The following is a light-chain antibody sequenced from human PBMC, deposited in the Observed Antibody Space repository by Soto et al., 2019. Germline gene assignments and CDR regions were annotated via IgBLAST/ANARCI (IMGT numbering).Light chain of an antibody. CDR2: GAS. CDR3: QQYGSSGT. CDR1: QSVSNNY. Sequence: EIVLTQSPGTLSLSPGERATLSCRASQSVSNNYLAWYQQKPGQAPRLLIYGASNSATGIPDRFSGSGSGTDFTITISRLEPEDVAVYYCQQYGSSGTFGQGTKVEIK. V-gene: IGKV3-20*01. J-gene: IGKJ1*01.